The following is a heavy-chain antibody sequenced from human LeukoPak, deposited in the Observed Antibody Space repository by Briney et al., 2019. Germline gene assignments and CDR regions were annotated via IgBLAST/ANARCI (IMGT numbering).Heavy chain of an antibody. D-gene: IGHD1-26*01. J-gene: IGHJ4*02. CDR3: ARDPSGTLFDF. V-gene: IGHV3-7*01. CDR2: IMQDGSEK. CDR1: GFPFSDYW. Sequence: GASMRRSCAASGFPFSDYWMAWVRLTPGKGLECVANIMQDGSEKYFVDSVKGRFTISRDNAKNSLYLRMNSLRAEDTAVYYSARDPSGTLFDFWGQGALVTVSS.